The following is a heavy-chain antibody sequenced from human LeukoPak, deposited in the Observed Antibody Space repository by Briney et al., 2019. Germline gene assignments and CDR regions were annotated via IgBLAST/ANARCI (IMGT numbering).Heavy chain of an antibody. D-gene: IGHD6-13*01. Sequence: GGSLRLSCAASGFTFSSYSMNWVRQAPGKGLEWVSSISSSSSYIYYADSVKGRFTISRDNAKNSLYLQMNSLRAEDTALYYCAKDAVRSMYSSSWYGRNNWFDPWGQGTLVTVSS. CDR3: AKDAVRSMYSSSWYGRNNWFDP. CDR2: ISSSSSYI. V-gene: IGHV3-21*04. J-gene: IGHJ5*02. CDR1: GFTFSSYS.